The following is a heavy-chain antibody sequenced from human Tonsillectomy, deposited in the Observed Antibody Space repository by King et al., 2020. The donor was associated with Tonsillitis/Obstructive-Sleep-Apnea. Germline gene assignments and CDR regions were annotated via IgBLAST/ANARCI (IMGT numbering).Heavy chain of an antibody. CDR3: ARGRSTGYYYNYYYYYMDV. V-gene: IGHV1-69*01. J-gene: IGHJ6*03. CDR1: GGTFSSYA. Sequence: VQLVESGAEVKKPGSSVKVSCKASGGTFSSYAISWVRQAPGQGLEWMGGIIPIFGTANYAQKFQGRVTITADESTSTAYMELRSLRSEDTAVYYCARGRSTGYYYNYYYYYMDVWGKGTTVTVSS. CDR2: IIPIFGTA. D-gene: IGHD3-22*01.